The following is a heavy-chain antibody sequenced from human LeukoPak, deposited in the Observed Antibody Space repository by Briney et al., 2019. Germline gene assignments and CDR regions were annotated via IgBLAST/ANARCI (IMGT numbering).Heavy chain of an antibody. CDR3: ARDHRGSYLFDY. CDR2: INPNSGGT. J-gene: IGHJ4*02. Sequence: ASVKVSCKASGYTFTGYYMHWVRQAPGQGLEWMGRINPNSGGTNYAQKFQGRVTMTRDTSISTAYMERSRLRSDDTAVYYCARDHRGSYLFDYWGQGTLVTVSS. CDR1: GYTFTGYY. V-gene: IGHV1-2*06. D-gene: IGHD1-26*01.